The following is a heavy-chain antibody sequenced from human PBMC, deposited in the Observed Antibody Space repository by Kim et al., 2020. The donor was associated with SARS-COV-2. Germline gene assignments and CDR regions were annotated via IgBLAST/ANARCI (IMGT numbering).Heavy chain of an antibody. D-gene: IGHD6-19*01. CDR2: ISYDGSNK. V-gene: IGHV3-30*18. CDR3: AKGFRGLVLLSLVLEFDY. Sequence: GGSLRLSCAASGFTFSSYGMHWVRQAPGKGLEWVAVISYDGSNKYYADSVKGRFTISRDNSKNTLYLQMNSLRAEDTAVYYCAKGFRGLVLLSLVLEFDYWGQGTLVTVSS. CDR1: GFTFSSYG. J-gene: IGHJ4*02.